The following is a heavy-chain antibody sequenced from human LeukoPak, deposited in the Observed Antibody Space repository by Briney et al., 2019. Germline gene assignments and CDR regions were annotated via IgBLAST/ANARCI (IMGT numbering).Heavy chain of an antibody. CDR3: AKYIAVAGGTDY. V-gene: IGHV3-30-3*02. Sequence: GGSLRLSCAASGFTFSSYAIHWVRQAPGKGLEWVAAISYDGSNKYYADSVKGRFTISRDNSKNTLFLEMNSLRAEDTAVYYCAKYIAVAGGTDYWGQGTLVTVSS. J-gene: IGHJ4*02. D-gene: IGHD6-19*01. CDR2: ISYDGSNK. CDR1: GFTFSSYA.